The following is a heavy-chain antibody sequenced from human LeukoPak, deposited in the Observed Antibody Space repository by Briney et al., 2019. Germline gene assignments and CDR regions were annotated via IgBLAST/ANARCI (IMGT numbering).Heavy chain of an antibody. Sequence: GGTLRLSCAASGFTFSSYSMSWVRQAPGKGLEWVSVISGNGGDTFYADSVKGRFTISRDNSKNTLYLQMNSLRAEDTAVYYCAKGGGTGYSSSWFSNWGQGTLVTVSS. CDR1: GFTFSSYS. CDR3: AKGGGTGYSSSWFSN. D-gene: IGHD6-13*01. J-gene: IGHJ4*02. CDR2: ISGNGGDT. V-gene: IGHV3-23*01.